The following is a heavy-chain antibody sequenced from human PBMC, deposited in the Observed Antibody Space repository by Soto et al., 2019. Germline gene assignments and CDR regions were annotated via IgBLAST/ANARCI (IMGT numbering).Heavy chain of an antibody. CDR3: ARDRTVDTAMDFIFGY. CDR1: GFTFSSYG. CDR2: IWYDGSNK. J-gene: IGHJ4*02. V-gene: IGHV3-33*01. Sequence: QVQLVESGGGVVQPGRSLRLSCAASGFTFSSYGMHWVRQAPGKGQEWVAVIWYDGSNKYYADSVKGRFTISRDNSKNTLYLQMNSRRAEDTAVYYCARDRTVDTAMDFIFGYWGQGTLVTVSS. D-gene: IGHD5-18*01.